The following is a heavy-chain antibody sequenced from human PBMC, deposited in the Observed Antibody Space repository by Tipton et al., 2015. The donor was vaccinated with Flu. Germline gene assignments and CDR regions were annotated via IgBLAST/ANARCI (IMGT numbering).Heavy chain of an antibody. CDR2: IYYSGST. J-gene: IGHJ4*02. CDR1: GGSISSGGYY. D-gene: IGHD2-2*01. V-gene: IGHV4-31*03. Sequence: TLSLTCTVSGGSISSGGYYWSWIRQHPGKGLEWIGYIYYSGSTHYNPSLKSRVTISVDTSKNQFSLKLSSVTAADTAVYYCARGDCSSTSCLDYWGQGTLVTVSS. CDR3: ARGDCSSTSCLDY.